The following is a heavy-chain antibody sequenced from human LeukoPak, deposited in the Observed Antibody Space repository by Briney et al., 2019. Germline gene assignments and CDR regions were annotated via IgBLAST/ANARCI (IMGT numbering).Heavy chain of an antibody. Sequence: PSETLSLTCTVSGGPISSYYWSWIRQPAGKGLEWIGRIYTSGSTNYNPSLKSRVTMSVDTSKNQFSLKLSSVTAADTAVYYCARGPPRFCAGDCYLRYFDYWGQGTLVTVSS. D-gene: IGHD2-21*02. J-gene: IGHJ4*02. V-gene: IGHV4-4*07. CDR2: IYTSGST. CDR3: ARGPPRFCAGDCYLRYFDY. CDR1: GGPISSYY.